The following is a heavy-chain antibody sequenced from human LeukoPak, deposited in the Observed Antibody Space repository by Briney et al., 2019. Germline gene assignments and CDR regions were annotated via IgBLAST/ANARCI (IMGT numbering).Heavy chain of an antibody. Sequence: GGSLRLSCAASGFTFSSYAMSWVRQAPGKGLEWVSGISGSGDITYYADSVKGRFTISRDNSKNTLYLQMNSLRAEDTAVYYCARERRYCSSTSRYMGGYYYYGMDVWGQGTTVTVSS. D-gene: IGHD2-2*02. J-gene: IGHJ6*02. CDR1: GFTFSSYA. V-gene: IGHV3-23*01. CDR2: ISGSGDIT. CDR3: ARERRYCSSTSRYMGGYYYYGMDV.